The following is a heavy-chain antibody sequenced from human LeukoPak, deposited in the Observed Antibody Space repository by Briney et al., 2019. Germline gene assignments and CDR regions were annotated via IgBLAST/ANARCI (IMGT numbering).Heavy chain of an antibody. V-gene: IGHV3-23*01. CDR3: AKVILTGYYPFDY. CDR2: ISGSGGST. CDR1: GFTFSSYA. D-gene: IGHD3-9*01. J-gene: IGHJ4*02. Sequence: GGSLRLSCAPSGFTFSSYAMSWVRHAPGKGLEWVSAISGSGGSTYYADSVKGRFTISRYNSKNTLYLQMNSLRAEDTAVYYCAKVILTGYYPFDYWGQGTLVTVSS.